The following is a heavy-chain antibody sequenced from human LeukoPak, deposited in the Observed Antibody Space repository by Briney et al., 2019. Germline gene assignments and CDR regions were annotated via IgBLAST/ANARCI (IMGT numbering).Heavy chain of an antibody. J-gene: IGHJ4*02. CDR3: ARGRVRQQL. Sequence: SETLSLTCAVYGGSFSGYYWSWIRQPPGKGLEWIGEINHSGNTNYNPSLKSRVTISVDTSKNQFSLKVSSVTAADTAVYYCARGRVRQQLWGRGTLSPSPQ. V-gene: IGHV4-34*01. D-gene: IGHD6-13*01. CDR1: GGSFSGYY. CDR2: INHSGNT.